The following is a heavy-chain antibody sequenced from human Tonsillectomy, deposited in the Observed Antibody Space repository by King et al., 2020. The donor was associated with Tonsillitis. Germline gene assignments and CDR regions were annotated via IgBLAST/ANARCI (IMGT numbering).Heavy chain of an antibody. CDR3: TPEYSSSSWYYYYMDV. Sequence: VQLVESGGGLVQPGGSLKLSCAASGFTFSGSAMHGVGQASGKGLVWVGRIRSKANSYAQAYAASVKGRFTIPRDDSKNTAYLQMNSLKTEDTAVYYCTPEYSSSSWYYYYMDVWGKGTTVTVSS. D-gene: IGHD6-6*01. CDR2: IRSKANSYAQ. J-gene: IGHJ6*03. CDR1: GFTFSGSA. V-gene: IGHV3-73*02.